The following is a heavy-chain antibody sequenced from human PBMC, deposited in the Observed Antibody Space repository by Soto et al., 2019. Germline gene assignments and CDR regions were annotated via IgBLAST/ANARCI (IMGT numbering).Heavy chain of an antibody. J-gene: IGHJ4*02. CDR2: ISYDGSNK. D-gene: IGHD3-10*01. Sequence: GGSLRLSCAASGFTFSSYGMHWVRQAPGKGLEWVAVISYDGSNKYYADSVKGRFTISRDNSKNTLYLQMNSLRAEDTAVYYCAKDLTPGYYGSGSYGVLGIDYWGQGTLVTVSS. CDR3: AKDLTPGYYGSGSYGVLGIDY. CDR1: GFTFSSYG. V-gene: IGHV3-30*18.